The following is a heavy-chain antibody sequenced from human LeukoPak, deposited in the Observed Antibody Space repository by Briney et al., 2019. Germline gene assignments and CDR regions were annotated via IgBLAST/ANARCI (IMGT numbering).Heavy chain of an antibody. D-gene: IGHD3-16*01. Sequence: GASVKVSCKTSGFIFTGYHIHWVRQAPGQGLEWMGWIRPNSGDTNYAKKFRDRVTLTRDTSITTAYMELSRVTSDDTAVYYCAKDFLGGSRAFDIWGQGTLVTVSS. J-gene: IGHJ3*02. CDR3: AKDFLGGSRAFDI. CDR1: GFIFTGYH. V-gene: IGHV1-2*02. CDR2: IRPNSGDT.